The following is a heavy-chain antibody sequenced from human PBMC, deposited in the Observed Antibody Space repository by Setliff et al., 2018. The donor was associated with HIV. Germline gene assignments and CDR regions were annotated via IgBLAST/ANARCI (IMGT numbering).Heavy chain of an antibody. CDR1: GFAFSDNW. V-gene: IGHV3-74*01. CDR2: ISPDATIA. CDR3: ATDYNRGAFWHL. Sequence: GVSLRLSCTASGFAFSDNWIHWARQVPGKGLVWVSHISPDATIAGSGDSVKGRFTMSRDNAKNTAYLHMYRLTVDDTGVYYCATDYNRGAFWHLWGQGTQVTVSS. D-gene: IGHD3-10*01. J-gene: IGHJ4*02.